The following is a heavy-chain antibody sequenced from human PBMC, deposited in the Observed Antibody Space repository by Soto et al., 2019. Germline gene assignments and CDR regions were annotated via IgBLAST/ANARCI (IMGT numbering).Heavy chain of an antibody. CDR3: ASRRGYRHGLDY. CDR2: INHSGST. V-gene: IGHV4-34*09. Sequence: PSETLSLTCAVYGGSCSGYYWSWIRQPPGKGLEWIGEINHSGSTNYNPSLKSRVTISVDTSKNQFSLKLSSVTAADTAVYYCASRRGYRHGLDYWGQGTLVTVS. CDR1: GGSCSGYY. J-gene: IGHJ4*02. D-gene: IGHD5-18*01.